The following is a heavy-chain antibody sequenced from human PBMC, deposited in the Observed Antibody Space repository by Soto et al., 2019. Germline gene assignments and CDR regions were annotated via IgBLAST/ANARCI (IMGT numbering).Heavy chain of an antibody. D-gene: IGHD6-19*01. J-gene: IGHJ5*02. CDR1: GGSISSYY. V-gene: IGHV4-59*01. CDR2: IYYSGST. Sequence: SETLSLTCTVSGGSISSYYWSWIRQPPGKGLEWIGYIYYSGSTNYNPSLKSRVTISVDTSKNQFSLKLSSVTAADTAVYYCARGGPPDPYSSGGPKRIWFDPWGQGTLVTVSS. CDR3: ARGGPPDPYSSGGPKRIWFDP.